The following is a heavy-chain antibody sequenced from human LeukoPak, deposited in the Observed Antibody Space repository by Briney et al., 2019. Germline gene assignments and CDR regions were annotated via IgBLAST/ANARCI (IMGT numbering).Heavy chain of an antibody. CDR3: AKDKGGSYYPAYFDY. CDR2: ISSSSSTI. D-gene: IGHD1-26*01. CDR1: GFTFSSYS. J-gene: IGHJ4*02. V-gene: IGHV3-48*01. Sequence: GGSLRLSCAASGFTFSSYSMNWVRQAPGKGLEWVSYISSSSSTIYYADSVKGRFTISRDNAKNSLYLQMDSLRAEDTAVYYCAKDKGGSYYPAYFDYWGQGTLVTVSS.